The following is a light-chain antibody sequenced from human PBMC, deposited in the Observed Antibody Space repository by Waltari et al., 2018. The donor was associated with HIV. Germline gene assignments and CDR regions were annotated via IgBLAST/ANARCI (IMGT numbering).Light chain of an antibody. CDR3: QQYDNSATWT. J-gene: IGKJ1*01. CDR2: GAS. Sequence: EIALTQSPGTLALSPGERATLSCRASQSVSSSFLAWYQQKPGQAPRLLIYGASSRATDIPDRVSGSGSGTDFTLTISRLEPEDFAVYFCQQYDNSATWTFGQGTKVEIQ. V-gene: IGKV3-20*01. CDR1: QSVSSSF.